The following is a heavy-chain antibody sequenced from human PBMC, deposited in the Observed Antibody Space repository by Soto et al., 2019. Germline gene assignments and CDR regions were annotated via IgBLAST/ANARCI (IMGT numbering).Heavy chain of an antibody. J-gene: IGHJ6*02. D-gene: IGHD2-2*01. Sequence: ASVKVSCKASGYTFTSYGISWVRQAPGQGLEWMGITSAYNGSTSYAQKFQGRVTMTRDTSTSTVYMELSSLRSEDTAVYYCARPNIVVVPAAMRDYYYGMDVWGQGTTVTVSS. CDR3: ARPNIVVVPAAMRDYYYGMDV. CDR2: TSAYNGST. V-gene: IGHV1-18*01. CDR1: GYTFTSYG.